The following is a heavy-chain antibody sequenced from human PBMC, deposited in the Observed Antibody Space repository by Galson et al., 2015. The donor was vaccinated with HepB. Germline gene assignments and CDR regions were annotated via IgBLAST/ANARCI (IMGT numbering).Heavy chain of an antibody. D-gene: IGHD5-12*01. CDR2: IYYNGDT. CDR3: ARHPGRGSVGYAFDL. J-gene: IGHJ4*02. Sequence: LSLTCSVSHGSINNYYWSWIRQSPGNRLEWIGYIYYNGDTTYNPSLGYRVGMSVDTSINQVSLWLTSVTAADTAVYYCARHPGRGSVGYAFDLWGQRTLVTVSA. V-gene: IGHV4-59*08. CDR1: HGSINNYY.